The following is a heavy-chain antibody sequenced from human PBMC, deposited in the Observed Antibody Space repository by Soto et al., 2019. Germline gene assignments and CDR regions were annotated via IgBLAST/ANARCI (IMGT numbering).Heavy chain of an antibody. D-gene: IGHD2-21*01. CDR2: IYYSGST. J-gene: IGHJ4*02. CDR1: GGSISSSSYY. CDR3: ARVVRKSDDYFDY. Sequence: SETLSLTCTVSGGSISSSSYYWGWIRQPPGKGLEWIGYIYYSGSTYYNPSLKSRVTISVDTSKNQFSLKLSSVTAADTAVYYCARVVRKSDDYFDYWGQGTLVTVSS. V-gene: IGHV4-31*03.